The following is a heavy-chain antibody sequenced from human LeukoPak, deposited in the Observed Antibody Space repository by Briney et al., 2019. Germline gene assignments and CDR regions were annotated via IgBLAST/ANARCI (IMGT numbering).Heavy chain of an antibody. CDR2: INHSGST. D-gene: IGHD3-16*01. J-gene: IGHJ3*02. V-gene: IGHV4-34*01. Sequence: SETLSLTCAVYGGSFSGYYWSWIRQPPGKGLEWIGEINHSGSTNYNPSLKSRVTISVDTSKNQFSLKLSSVTAADTAVYYCARNSDLEEWEFAFDIWGQGTMVTVSS. CDR3: ARNSDLEEWEFAFDI. CDR1: GGSFSGYY.